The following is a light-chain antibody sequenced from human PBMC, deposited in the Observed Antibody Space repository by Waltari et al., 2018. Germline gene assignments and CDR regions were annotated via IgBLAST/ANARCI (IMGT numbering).Light chain of an antibody. J-gene: IGLJ2*01. CDR1: ASNIGNNL. CDR2: RSD. CDR3: QSFDNMLSGGVV. Sequence: QSVLTQPPSVSGTPAQRVTISCSGSASNIGNNLATLYQQFPGKAPNLLIYRSDQRPSGVPDRFSGSKSGTSASLAITGLQADDEADYFCQSFDNMLSGGVVFGGGTKLAVL. V-gene: IGLV1-44*01.